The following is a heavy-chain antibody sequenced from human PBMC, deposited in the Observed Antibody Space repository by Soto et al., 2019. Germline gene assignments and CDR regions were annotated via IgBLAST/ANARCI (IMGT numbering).Heavy chain of an antibody. CDR3: ASSTGTYYFDY. CDR2: INPSGGST. Sequence: VKVSCKASGYTFTSYAMHWVRQAPGQGLEWIGIINPSGGSTSYAQKFQGRVTMTRDTSTSTVYMELSSLRSEDTAVYYCASSTGTYYFDYWGQGTLVTVSS. V-gene: IGHV1-46*03. J-gene: IGHJ4*02. CDR1: GYTFTSYA.